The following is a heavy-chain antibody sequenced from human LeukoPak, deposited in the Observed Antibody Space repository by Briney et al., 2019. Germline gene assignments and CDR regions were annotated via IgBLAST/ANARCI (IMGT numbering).Heavy chain of an antibody. CDR3: AKSPGWVVGSLDY. V-gene: IGHV3-23*01. CDR1: GFTFSSYA. Sequence: GGSLRLSCAASGFTFSSYAMSWVRQAPGKGLEWVSAISGSGGSTYYADSVKGRFTISRDNSKNTLYLQKNSLRAEDTAVYYCAKSPGWVVGSLDYWGQGTLVTVSS. J-gene: IGHJ4*02. D-gene: IGHD3-10*01. CDR2: ISGSGGST.